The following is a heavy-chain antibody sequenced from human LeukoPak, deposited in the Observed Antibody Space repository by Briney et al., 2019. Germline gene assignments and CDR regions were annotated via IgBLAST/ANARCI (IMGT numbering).Heavy chain of an antibody. CDR1: GGSISSYF. J-gene: IGHJ4*02. CDR3: ARGFADSSGYLLSYFDY. CDR2: IYTSGST. D-gene: IGHD3-22*01. Sequence: PSETLSLTCSVSGGSISSYFWTWIRQPAGKGLEWIGRIYTSGSTNYSPSLKSRVTISIDTSKNQFSLKLTSVTAADTAVYYCARGFADSSGYLLSYFDYWGQGTLVTVSS. V-gene: IGHV4-4*07.